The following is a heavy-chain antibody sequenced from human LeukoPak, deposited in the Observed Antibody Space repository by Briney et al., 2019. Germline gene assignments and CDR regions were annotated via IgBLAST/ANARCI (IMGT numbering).Heavy chain of an antibody. J-gene: IGHJ5*02. V-gene: IGHV4-61*01. CDR1: GGSVSSGSYY. D-gene: IGHD3-16*01. CDR3: ARDEGDGGFDP. Sequence: PSETLSLTCTVSGGSVSSGSYYWSWIRQPPGKGLGWIGYIYYSGSTNYNPSLKSRVTISVDTSKNQFSLKLSSVTAADTAVYYCARDEGDGGFDPWGQGTLVTVSS. CDR2: IYYSGST.